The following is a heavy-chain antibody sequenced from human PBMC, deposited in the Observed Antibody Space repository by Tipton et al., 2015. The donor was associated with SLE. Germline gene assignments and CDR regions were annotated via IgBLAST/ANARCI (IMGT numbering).Heavy chain of an antibody. Sequence: SLRLSCAASGFTFSGSAMHWVRQASGKGLEWVGRIRSKTNNYATAYAASVQGRVTISRDDSKNTAYLQMNSLKTEDTAVYYCTRHNGVDDSGYAFDIWGQGTMVTVSS. CDR2: IRSKTNNYAT. V-gene: IGHV3-73*01. J-gene: IGHJ3*02. D-gene: IGHD6-19*01. CDR3: TRHNGVDDSGYAFDI. CDR1: GFTFSGSA.